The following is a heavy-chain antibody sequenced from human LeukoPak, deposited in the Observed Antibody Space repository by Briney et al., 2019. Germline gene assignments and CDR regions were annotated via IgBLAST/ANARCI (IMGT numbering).Heavy chain of an antibody. V-gene: IGHV1-18*01. D-gene: IGHD4-17*01. CDR1: GYTFTSYG. Sequence: ASVKVSCKASGYTFTSYGISWVRQAPGQGLEWMGWISTYNGNTNYAQKLQGRVTMTTDTSTSTAYMELRSLRSDDTAVYYCARGDPYYDYGDYVGYWGQGTLVTVSS. CDR3: ARGDPYYDYGDYVGY. CDR2: ISTYNGNT. J-gene: IGHJ4*02.